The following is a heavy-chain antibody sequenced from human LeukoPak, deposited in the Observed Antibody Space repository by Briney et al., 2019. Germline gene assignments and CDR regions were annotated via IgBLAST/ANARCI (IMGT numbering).Heavy chain of an antibody. V-gene: IGHV3-30*03. Sequence: GGSLRLSCAASGFTFSGYAIHWVRQAPGKGLEWVAVISSDGRDKHHADSVKGRFTISRDNSKNTLYLQTNSLRAEDTAVYYCARGGECGSCDGFDMWGQGIMVTVSS. CDR1: GFTFSGYA. CDR2: ISSDGRDK. J-gene: IGHJ3*02. D-gene: IGHD2-15*01. CDR3: ARGGECGSCDGFDM.